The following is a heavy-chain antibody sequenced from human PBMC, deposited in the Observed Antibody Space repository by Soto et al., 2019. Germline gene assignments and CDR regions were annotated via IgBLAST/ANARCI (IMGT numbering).Heavy chain of an antibody. J-gene: IGHJ4*02. CDR1: GGSFSGYY. CDR3: ASLTPMKYCSGGSCYSGY. D-gene: IGHD2-15*01. V-gene: IGHV4-34*01. Sequence: SETLSLTCAVYGGSFSGYYWSWIRPPPGKGLEWIGEINHSGSTNYNPSLKSRVTISVDTSKNQFSLKLSSVTAADTAVYYCASLTPMKYCSGGSCYSGYWGQGTLVTVSS. CDR2: INHSGST.